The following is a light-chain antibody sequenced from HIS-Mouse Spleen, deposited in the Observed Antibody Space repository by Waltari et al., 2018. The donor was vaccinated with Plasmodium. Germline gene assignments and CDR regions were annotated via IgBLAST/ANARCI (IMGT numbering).Light chain of an antibody. CDR2: QES. CDR1: NLGYKC. J-gene: IGLJ2*01. CDR3: QAWDSSTVV. V-gene: IGLV3-1*01. Sequence: SYELTQPPSVSVSPGQTASITCSGDNLGYKCACWYQQEPGQSPVLVIYQESKRPSRIPERFSGSNSGNTATLTISGTQAMDEADYYCQAWDSSTVVFGGGTKLAVL.